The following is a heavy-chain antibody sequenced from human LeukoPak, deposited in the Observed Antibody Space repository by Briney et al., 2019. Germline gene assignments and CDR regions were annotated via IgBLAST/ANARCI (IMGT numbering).Heavy chain of an antibody. CDR1: GFTFTRYA. CDR3: AKLPVVVAAYFDS. V-gene: IGHV3-23*01. Sequence: GGSLRLSCAASGFTFTRYAMSWVRQAPGKGLEWVSGINNNGGDTYYADSVEGRFTISRDNSKNTLYLQMNSLRAEDTAVYYCAKLPVVVAAYFDSWGQGTLVTVSS. CDR2: INNNGGDT. D-gene: IGHD2-15*01. J-gene: IGHJ4*02.